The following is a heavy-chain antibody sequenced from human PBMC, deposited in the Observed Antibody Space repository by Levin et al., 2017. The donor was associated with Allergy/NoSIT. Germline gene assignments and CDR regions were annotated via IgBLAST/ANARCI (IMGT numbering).Heavy chain of an antibody. CDR3: AREAPDAFDI. V-gene: IGHV4-59*01. CDR2: IYYTGST. Sequence: SQTLSLTCTVSGGSISSSYWSWIRQPPGRGLDWIGYIYYTGSTNYNPSLKGRVTISVDTSKNQFSLKLNSVTAADTAVYYCAREAPDAFDIWGQGTMVTVSS. CDR1: GGSISSSY. J-gene: IGHJ3*02.